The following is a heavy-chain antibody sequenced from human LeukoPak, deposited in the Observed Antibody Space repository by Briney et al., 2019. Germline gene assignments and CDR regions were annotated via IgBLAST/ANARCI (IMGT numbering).Heavy chain of an antibody. CDR1: GFTFSDYY. V-gene: IGHV3-11*06. D-gene: IGHD1-26*01. Sequence: GGSLRLSCAASGFTFSDYYMSWIRQAPGKGLEWVSYISSGSSYTNYADSVKGRFTISRDNAKNSLYLQMNSLRAEDTAVYYCAREGGEVQGYFDYWGQGTLVTVSS. CDR2: ISSGSSYT. J-gene: IGHJ4*02. CDR3: AREGGEVQGYFDY.